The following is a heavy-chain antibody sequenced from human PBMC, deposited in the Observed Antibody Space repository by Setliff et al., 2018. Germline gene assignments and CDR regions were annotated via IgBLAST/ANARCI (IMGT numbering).Heavy chain of an antibody. Sequence: PSETLSLTCGVSGGGGSFSAYYWSWIRQPPGKGLEWIGEISPGGSTIYNPSLRSRVTMSVDTVKNRFSLNLTSVTAADTAVYYCATSGFCSAVSCYSFDDWGQGAPVTVSS. CDR1: GGGGSFSAYY. D-gene: IGHD6-19*01. CDR2: ISPGGST. CDR3: ATSGFCSAVSCYSFDD. J-gene: IGHJ4*02. V-gene: IGHV4-34*01.